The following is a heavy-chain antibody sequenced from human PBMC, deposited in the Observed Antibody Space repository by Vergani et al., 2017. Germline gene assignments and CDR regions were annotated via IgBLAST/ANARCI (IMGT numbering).Heavy chain of an antibody. Sequence: QVQLVESGGGVVQPGRSLRLSCAASGFTFSSYGMHWVRQAPGKGLEWVAVIWYDGSNKYYADSVKGRFTISRDNSKNTLYLQMNSLRAEDTAVDYCARDRGGATGFWYYYYGMDVWGQGTTVTVSS. V-gene: IGHV3-33*01. CDR2: IWYDGSNK. D-gene: IGHD1-26*01. CDR1: GFTFSSYG. CDR3: ARDRGGATGFWYYYYGMDV. J-gene: IGHJ6*02.